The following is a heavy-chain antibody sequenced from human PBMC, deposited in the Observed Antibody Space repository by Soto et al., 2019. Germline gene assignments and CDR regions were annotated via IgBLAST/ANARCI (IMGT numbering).Heavy chain of an antibody. Sequence: SETLSLTCTVSGGAVTSGGYFWTWIRQHPEKGLEWVGYISYVGSTYYNPSLESRVTISLDTSENQFSLKLSSVTAADTAVYYCVRGYCSGGSCYLVVWGQATLVSVSS. V-gene: IGHV4-31*03. D-gene: IGHD2-15*01. CDR3: VRGYCSGGSCYLVV. CDR2: ISYVGST. CDR1: GGAVTSGGYF. J-gene: IGHJ4*02.